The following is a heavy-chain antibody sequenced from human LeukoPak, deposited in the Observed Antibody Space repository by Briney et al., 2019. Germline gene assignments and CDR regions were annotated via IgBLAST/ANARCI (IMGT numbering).Heavy chain of an antibody. CDR1: GFTFSSYS. J-gene: IGHJ4*02. V-gene: IGHV3-21*01. CDR2: ISSSSSYI. Sequence: GGSLRLSCAASGFTFSSYSMNWVRQAPGKGLEWVSSISSSSSYIYYADSVKGRFTISRDNAKNSLYLQMNSLKAEDTAVYYCARDPVNVDIVTTVAQAPPYFDCWGQGTLVTVSS. D-gene: IGHD5-12*01. CDR3: ARDPVNVDIVTTVAQAPPYFDC.